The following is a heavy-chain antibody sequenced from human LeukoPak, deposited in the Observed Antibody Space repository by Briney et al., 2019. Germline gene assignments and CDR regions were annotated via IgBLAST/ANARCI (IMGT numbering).Heavy chain of an antibody. CDR1: GYTFTSYG. CDR2: ISAYNGNT. Sequence: GASVKVSCKASGYTFTSYGISWVRQAPGQGLEWMGWISAYNGNTNYAQKLQGRVTMTTDTSTSTAYMELSSLRSEDTAVYYCARGVLRYFDGSKVPYYYYGMDVWGQGTTVTVSS. V-gene: IGHV1-18*01. CDR3: ARGVLRYFDGSKVPYYYYGMDV. J-gene: IGHJ6*02. D-gene: IGHD3-9*01.